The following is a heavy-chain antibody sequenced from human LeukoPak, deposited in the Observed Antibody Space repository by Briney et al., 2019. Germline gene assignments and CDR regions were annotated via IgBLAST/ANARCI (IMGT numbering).Heavy chain of an antibody. V-gene: IGHV1-18*01. D-gene: IGHD3-10*01. Sequence: ASVKVSCKASGYTFTSYGISWVRQAPGQGLEWMGWINAYNGNTDYAQKVQRRVTMTTDTSTRTAYMELRSLRSDDTAVYYCARGDPPRVVREDNWFDPWGQGTLVTVSS. CDR3: ARGDPPRVVREDNWFDP. CDR2: INAYNGNT. J-gene: IGHJ5*02. CDR1: GYTFTSYG.